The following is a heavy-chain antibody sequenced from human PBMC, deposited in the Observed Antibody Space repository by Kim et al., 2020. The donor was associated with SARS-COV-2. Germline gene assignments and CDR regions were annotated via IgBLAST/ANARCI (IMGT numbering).Heavy chain of an antibody. V-gene: IGHV1-3*01. CDR2: INAGNGNT. CDR1: GYTFTSYA. D-gene: IGHD6-13*01. CDR3: ARDARIAAADY. J-gene: IGHJ4*02. Sequence: ASVKVSCKASGYTFTSYAMHWVRQAPGLRLEWMGWINAGNGNTKYSQKFQGRVTITRDTSASTAYMELSSLRSEDTAVYYCARDARIAAADYWGQGTLVTVSS.